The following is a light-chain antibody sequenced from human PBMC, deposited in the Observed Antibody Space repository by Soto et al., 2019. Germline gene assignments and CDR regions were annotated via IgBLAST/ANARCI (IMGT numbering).Light chain of an antibody. V-gene: IGKV3-20*01. J-gene: IGKJ2*01. Sequence: EIVLTQSPGTLSLSPGERATLSCRASQSVTSSYSAWYQQKPGQAPRLLIYVASSRATGIPDRFSGSGSGTDFTLTISRLEPEDFAVYYCHQYGSAPYTFGQGTKLEIK. CDR2: VAS. CDR3: HQYGSAPYT. CDR1: QSVTSSY.